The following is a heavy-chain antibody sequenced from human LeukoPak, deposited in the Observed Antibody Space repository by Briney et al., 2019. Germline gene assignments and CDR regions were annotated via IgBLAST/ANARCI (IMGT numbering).Heavy chain of an antibody. V-gene: IGHV5-51*01. CDR3: ARQKDYGSGSPRWFDP. D-gene: IGHD3-10*01. CDR2: IYPGDSDT. J-gene: IGHJ5*02. Sequence: GESLKISCKGSGYSFTSYWIGWVRQMPGKGLEWMGIIYPGDSDTRYSPSFQGQATISADKSISTAYLQWSSLKASDTAMYYCARQKDYGSGSPRWFDPWGQGTLVTVSS. CDR1: GYSFTSYW.